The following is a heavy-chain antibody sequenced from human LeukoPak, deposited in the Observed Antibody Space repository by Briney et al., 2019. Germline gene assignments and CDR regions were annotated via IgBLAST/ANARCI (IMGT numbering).Heavy chain of an antibody. V-gene: IGHV1-69-2*01. Sequence: ASVKISCKVSGYTFTGYYMHWVQQAPGKGLEWMGLVDPEDGETIYAEKFQGRVTITADTSTDTAYMELSSLRSEDTAVYYCATVEVGGSYRSPAHDYWGQGTLVTVSS. CDR1: GYTFTGYY. CDR3: ATVEVGGSYRSPAHDY. J-gene: IGHJ4*02. D-gene: IGHD3-16*02. CDR2: VDPEDGET.